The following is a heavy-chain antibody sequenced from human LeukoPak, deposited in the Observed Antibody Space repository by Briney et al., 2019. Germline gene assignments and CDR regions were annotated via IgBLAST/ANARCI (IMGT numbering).Heavy chain of an antibody. Sequence: SSETLSLTCTVSGGSISSYYWSWIRQPPGKGLEWIGYIYYSGSTNYNPSLKSRVTISVDTSKNQFSLKLSSVTAADTAVYYCARDRGYCSGGSCCRLFDYWGQGTLVTVSS. D-gene: IGHD2-15*01. CDR1: GGSISSYY. V-gene: IGHV4-59*01. CDR3: ARDRGYCSGGSCCRLFDY. CDR2: IYYSGST. J-gene: IGHJ4*02.